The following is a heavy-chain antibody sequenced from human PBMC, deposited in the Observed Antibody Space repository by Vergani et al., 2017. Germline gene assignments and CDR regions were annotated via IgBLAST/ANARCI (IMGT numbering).Heavy chain of an antibody. D-gene: IGHD6-13*01. Sequence: QVQLVQSGAEVKKPGSSVKVSCKASGGTFSSYTISWVRQAPGQGLEWMGRIIPILGIANYAQKFQGRVTITADKSTSTAYMELRSLRSEDTAVYYCARALSSSWDPGAFDIWGQGTMVTVSS. V-gene: IGHV1-69*02. J-gene: IGHJ3*02. CDR3: ARALSSSWDPGAFDI. CDR2: IIPILGIA. CDR1: GGTFSSYT.